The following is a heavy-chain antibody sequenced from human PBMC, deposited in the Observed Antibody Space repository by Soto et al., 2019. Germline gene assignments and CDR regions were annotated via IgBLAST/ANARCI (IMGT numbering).Heavy chain of an antibody. D-gene: IGHD1-26*01. V-gene: IGHV4-31*03. CDR1: GGSIRSGGYY. CDR2: IYYSGNT. CDR3: ARDRLIATAGTARHYFGLDV. Sequence: SETLSLTCTVSGGSIRSGGYYWSWVRQNPRKGLEWIGNIYYSGNTYYNPSLKSRLTISVDTSKNQFSLNLSSVTAADTAVYYCARDRLIATAGTARHYFGLDVWGQGTTVTVSS. J-gene: IGHJ6*02.